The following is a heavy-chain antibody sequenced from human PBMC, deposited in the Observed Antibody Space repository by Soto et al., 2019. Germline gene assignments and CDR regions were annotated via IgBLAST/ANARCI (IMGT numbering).Heavy chain of an antibody. V-gene: IGHV4-34*01. Sequence: QVQLQRWGAGLLKPSETLSLTCAVYGGSFSGYYWSWIRQPPGKGLEWIGEINASGSPNYNPSLKSRVTISVDTSKHQFARKRISVTAADAAMYYCARGSRSSSHSLLRSYYHHYSMDVWGKGTTVNVSS. D-gene: IGHD6-6*01. CDR2: INASGSP. J-gene: IGHJ6*03. CDR1: GGSFSGYY. CDR3: ARGSRSSSHSLLRSYYHHYSMDV.